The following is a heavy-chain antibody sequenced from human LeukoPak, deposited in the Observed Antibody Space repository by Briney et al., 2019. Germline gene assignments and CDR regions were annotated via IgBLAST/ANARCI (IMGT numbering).Heavy chain of an antibody. CDR2: ISSSSSYI. V-gene: IGHV3-21*01. CDR3: ARGAKWAYYFDY. Sequence: GGSLRLSCAASGFTFSSYSMNWVRQAPGKGLEWVSSISSSSSYIYYADSVKGRFTISRDNAKDTLYLHMNSLTAEDTAVYYRARGAKWAYYFDYWGQGTLVTVSS. J-gene: IGHJ4*02. CDR1: GFTFSSYS. D-gene: IGHD1-26*01.